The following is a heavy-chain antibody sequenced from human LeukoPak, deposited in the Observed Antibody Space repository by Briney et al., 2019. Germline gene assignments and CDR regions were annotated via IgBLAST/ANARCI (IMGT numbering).Heavy chain of an antibody. CDR3: ARDFGVGATKGDYYMDV. D-gene: IGHD1-26*01. V-gene: IGHV1-69*06. J-gene: IGHJ6*03. CDR1: GGTFSSYA. Sequence: GASLKVSCKASGGTFSSYAISWVRQAPGQGLEWMGGIIPIFGTANYAQKFQGRVTITADKSTSTAYIELSSLRSEDTAVYYCARDFGVGATKGDYYMDVWGKGTTVTVSS. CDR2: IIPIFGTA.